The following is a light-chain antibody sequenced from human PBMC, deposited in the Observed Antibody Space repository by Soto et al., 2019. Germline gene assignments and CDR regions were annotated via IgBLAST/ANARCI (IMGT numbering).Light chain of an antibody. J-gene: IGLJ2*01. CDR1: STDVGTYNL. V-gene: IGLV2-23*02. Sequence: QSALTQPASVSGSPGQSITISCSGTSTDVGTYNLVSWYQHHPGKPPKLIIYEVSRRPSGVSKRFSGSKSGSTASLTISGLQGEDEAHYYCFSYAGSSTFDVVFGGGTKVTV. CDR3: FSYAGSSTFDVV. CDR2: EVS.